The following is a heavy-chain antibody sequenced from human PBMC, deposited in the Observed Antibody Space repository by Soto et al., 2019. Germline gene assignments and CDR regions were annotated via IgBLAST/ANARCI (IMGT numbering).Heavy chain of an antibody. CDR1: GFSLSTSGMC. J-gene: IGHJ4*02. D-gene: IGHD3-22*01. V-gene: IGHV2-70*01. CDR3: ARIAPADSSGYYYSYYFDY. CDR2: IDWDDDK. Sequence: SGPTLVKPTQTLTLTCTFSGFSLSTSGMCVSWIRQPPGKALEWLALIDWDDDKYYSTSLKTRLTISKDTSQNQVVLTMTNMDPVDTATYYCARIAPADSSGYYYSYYFDYWGQGTLVTVSS.